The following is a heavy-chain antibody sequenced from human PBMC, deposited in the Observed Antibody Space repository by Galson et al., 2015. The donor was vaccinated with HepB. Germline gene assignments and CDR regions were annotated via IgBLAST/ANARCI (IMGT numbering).Heavy chain of an antibody. CDR1: GYTFTSYY. CDR2: INPSGGST. CDR3: ARDQGGGQIQLWTPNYYYYGMDV. V-gene: IGHV1-46*03. D-gene: IGHD5-18*01. Sequence: SVKVSCKASGYTFTSYYMHWVRQAPGQGLEWMGIINPSGGSTSYAQKFQGRVTMTRDTSTSTVYMELSSLRSEDTAVYYCARDQGGGQIQLWTPNYYYYGMDVWGQGTTVTVSS. J-gene: IGHJ6*02.